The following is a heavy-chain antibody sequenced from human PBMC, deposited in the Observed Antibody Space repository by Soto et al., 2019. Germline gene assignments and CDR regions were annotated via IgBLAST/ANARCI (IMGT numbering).Heavy chain of an antibody. Sequence: GGSLRLSGAASGFTFSNYAMHWVRQAPGKGLEWVALTSYDGNNEYYTDSVKGRFTISRDNSKNTLFLQMNSPRPEDTAVYYCAKDKGVFNWATSYFDYWGQGALVTVS. J-gene: IGHJ4*02. CDR3: AKDKGVFNWATSYFDY. CDR1: GFTFSNYA. D-gene: IGHD1-1*01. V-gene: IGHV3-30*04. CDR2: TSYDGNNE.